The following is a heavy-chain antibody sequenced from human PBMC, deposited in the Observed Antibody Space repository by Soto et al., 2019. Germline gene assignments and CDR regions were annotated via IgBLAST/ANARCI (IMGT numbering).Heavy chain of an antibody. J-gene: IGHJ3*02. Sequence: QVQLQESGPGLVKPSETLSLTCTVSGGSISSYYWSWIRQPPRKGLEWIGYSYYSGSTNYNPSLNSRVTISVDTSTNQFSLKLSSVTAAYTAVYYCARRYGYAFDIWGQGTMVTVSS. V-gene: IGHV4-59*01. CDR2: SYYSGST. CDR3: ARRYGYAFDI. CDR1: GGSISSYY. D-gene: IGHD4-17*01.